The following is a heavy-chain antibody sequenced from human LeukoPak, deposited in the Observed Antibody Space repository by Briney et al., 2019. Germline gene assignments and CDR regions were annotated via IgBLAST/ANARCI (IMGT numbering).Heavy chain of an antibody. Sequence: ASVKVSCKASGYTFTGYYMHWVRQAPGQGLEWMGWINPNSGGTNYAQKFQGRVTMTRDTPISTAYMELSRLRSDDTAVYYCAREEAFVSGGYSGLDYWGQGALVTVSS. J-gene: IGHJ4*02. D-gene: IGHD5-12*01. CDR1: GYTFTGYY. CDR2: INPNSGGT. CDR3: AREEAFVSGGYSGLDY. V-gene: IGHV1-2*02.